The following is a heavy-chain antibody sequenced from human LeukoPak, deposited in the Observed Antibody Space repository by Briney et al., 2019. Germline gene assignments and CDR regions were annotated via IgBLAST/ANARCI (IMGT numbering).Heavy chain of an antibody. V-gene: IGHV4-59*01. J-gene: IGHJ4*02. CDR3: ARASRITIFGVVRGATYFDY. CDR2: IYYSGST. CDR1: GGSINNYY. Sequence: PSETLSLTCTVSGGSINNYYWSWIRQPPGKGLEWIGYIYYSGSTNYNPSLKSRVTISVDTSKNQFSLKLSSVTAADTAVYYCARASRITIFGVVRGATYFDYWGQGTLVTVSS. D-gene: IGHD3-3*01.